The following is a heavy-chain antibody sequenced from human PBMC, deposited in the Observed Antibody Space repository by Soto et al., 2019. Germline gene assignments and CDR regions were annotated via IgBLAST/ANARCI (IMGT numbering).Heavy chain of an antibody. CDR3: ASLCGGDCYSDADDAVDI. V-gene: IGHV3-33*01. J-gene: IGHJ3*02. Sequence: QVQLVEAGGGVVPPGRSLRLYCAASGFTFSSYGMHWVRQAPGKGLEWVAVIWDDGSNKYYADSVKGRFTISRDNSKNTLYLQMNSLRAEDTAVYYCASLCGGDCYSDADDAVDICGQGTMVTVSS. CDR2: IWDDGSNK. D-gene: IGHD2-21*02. CDR1: GFTFSSYG.